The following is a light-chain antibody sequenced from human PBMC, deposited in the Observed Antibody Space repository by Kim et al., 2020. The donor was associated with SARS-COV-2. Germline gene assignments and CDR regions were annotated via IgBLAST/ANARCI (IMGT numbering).Light chain of an antibody. CDR1: SGHSTYA. CDR2: LNTDGSH. V-gene: IGLV4-69*01. CDR3: QTWGTGILV. J-gene: IGLJ3*02. Sequence: QLVLTQSPSASASLGASVKLTCTLSSGHSTYAIAWHQQQPEKGPRYLMRLNTDGSHNKGDGIPDRFSVSSSGAERYLTISSLQSEDEADYYCQTWGTGILVFGGGTNLTVL.